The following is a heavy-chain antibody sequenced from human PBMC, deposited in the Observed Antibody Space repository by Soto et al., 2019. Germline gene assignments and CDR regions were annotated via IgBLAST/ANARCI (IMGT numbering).Heavy chain of an antibody. V-gene: IGHV4-34*01. CDR2: INHSGST. J-gene: IGHJ4*02. Sequence: PSETLSLTCAVYGRSFSGYYWSWIRQPPGKGLEWIGEINHSGSTNYNPSLKSRVTISVDTSKNQFSLKLSSVTAADTAVYYCARGGGVVVPAAKNHRGTFDYWGQGTLVTVSS. CDR3: ARGGGVVVPAAKNHRGTFDY. CDR1: GRSFSGYY. D-gene: IGHD2-2*01.